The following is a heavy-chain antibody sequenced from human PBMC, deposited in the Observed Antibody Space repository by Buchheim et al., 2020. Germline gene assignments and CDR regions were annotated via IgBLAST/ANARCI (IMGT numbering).Heavy chain of an antibody. D-gene: IGHD2-21*02. CDR2: IWYDGSNK. CDR3: AREHCGGDCYSPGPLLGFDY. CDR1: GFTFSSYG. Sequence: QVQLVESGGGVVQPGRSLRLSCAASGFTFSSYGMHWVRQAPGKGLEWVAVIWYDGSNKYYADSVKGRFTISRDNSKNTLYLQMNSLRAEDTAVYYCAREHCGGDCYSPGPLLGFDYWGQGTL. J-gene: IGHJ4*02. V-gene: IGHV3-33*01.